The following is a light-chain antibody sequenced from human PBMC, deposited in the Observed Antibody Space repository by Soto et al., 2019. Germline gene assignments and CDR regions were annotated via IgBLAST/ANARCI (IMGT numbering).Light chain of an antibody. Sequence: QAVVTQEPSLTVSPGGTVTLTCGSSTGAVTSGLYPYWFQQKPGQAPRTVIYDTSNKHSWTPARFSGSLLGGKAALTLSGAQPEDEAEYYCLLSYSGAWVFGRGTKLTVL. CDR1: TGAVTSGLY. CDR2: DTS. V-gene: IGLV7-46*01. CDR3: LLSYSGAWV. J-gene: IGLJ3*02.